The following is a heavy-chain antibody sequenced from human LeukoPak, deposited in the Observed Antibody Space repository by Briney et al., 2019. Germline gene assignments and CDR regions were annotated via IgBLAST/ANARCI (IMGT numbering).Heavy chain of an antibody. Sequence: SETLSLTCTVSGGSISSSSYYWGWIRQPPGKGLEWIGSIYYSGSTYYNPSLKSRVTISVDTSKNQFSLKLSSVTAADTAVYYCARALNSDYGGEWFDPWGQGTLVTVSS. V-gene: IGHV4-39*07. D-gene: IGHD4-23*01. J-gene: IGHJ5*02. CDR3: ARALNSDYGGEWFDP. CDR2: IYYSGST. CDR1: GGSISSSSYY.